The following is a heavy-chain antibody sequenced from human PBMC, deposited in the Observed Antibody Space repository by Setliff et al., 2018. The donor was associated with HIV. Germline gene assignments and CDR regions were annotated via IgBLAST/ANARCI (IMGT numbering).Heavy chain of an antibody. Sequence: PGGSLRLSCAVSGFTFSSYAMHWVRQAPGKGLEYVSTISSNGGSTYYANFVKGRFTISRDNSKNTLYLQMGSLRAEDMAVYYCARDGQGMRSGRQFDYWGRGTLVTVSS. CDR1: GFTFSSYA. CDR3: ARDGQGMRSGRQFDY. D-gene: IGHD3-10*01. CDR2: ISSNGGST. J-gene: IGHJ4*02. V-gene: IGHV3-64*01.